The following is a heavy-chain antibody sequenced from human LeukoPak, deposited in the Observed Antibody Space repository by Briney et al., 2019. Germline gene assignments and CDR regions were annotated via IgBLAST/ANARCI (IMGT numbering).Heavy chain of an antibody. J-gene: IGHJ4*02. D-gene: IGHD4-17*01. Sequence: GGSLRLSCTASGFTFSSYSMNWVRQAPGKGLEWVSSISSSSSYIYYADSVKGRFTISRDNAKNSLYLQMNSLRAEDTAVYYCARDLPTVTTIDYWGQGTLVTVSS. CDR3: ARDLPTVTTIDY. CDR1: GFTFSSYS. CDR2: ISSSSSYI. V-gene: IGHV3-21*01.